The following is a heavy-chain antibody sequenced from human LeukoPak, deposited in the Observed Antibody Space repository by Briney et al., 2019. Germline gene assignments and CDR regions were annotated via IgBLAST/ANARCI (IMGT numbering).Heavy chain of an antibody. J-gene: IGHJ4*02. V-gene: IGHV3-74*01. CDR2: INSDGSST. D-gene: IGHD1-26*01. CDR1: GFTFSSYW. CDR3: ARRGSPGHFDY. Sequence: GGSLRLSRAASGFTFSSYWMHWVRQAPGKGLVWVSRINSDGSSTSYADSVKGRFTISRDNAKNTLYLQMNSLRAEDTAVYYCARRGSPGHFDYWGQGTLVTVSS.